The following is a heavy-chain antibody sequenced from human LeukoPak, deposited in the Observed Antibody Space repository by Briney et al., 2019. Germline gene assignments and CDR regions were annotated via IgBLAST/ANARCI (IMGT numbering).Heavy chain of an antibody. CDR3: ARELRVKSYDSSGRHY. CDR2: IKQDGSEK. CDR1: GFTFSSYW. J-gene: IGHJ4*02. D-gene: IGHD3-22*01. V-gene: IGHV3-7*01. Sequence: GGSLRLSCAASGFTFSSYWMSWVRQAPGKGLEWVANIKQDGSEKYYVDSVKGRFTISRDNAKNSLYLQMNSPRAEDTAVYYCARELRVKSYDSSGRHYWGQGTLVTVSS.